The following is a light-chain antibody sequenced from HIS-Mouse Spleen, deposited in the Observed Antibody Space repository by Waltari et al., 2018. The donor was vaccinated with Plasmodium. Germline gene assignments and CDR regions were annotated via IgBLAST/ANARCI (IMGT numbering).Light chain of an antibody. CDR2: STN. J-gene: IGLJ2*01. V-gene: IGLV8-61*01. CDR1: SGSVSTSYY. Sequence: QTVVNQEPSFSVSPGGTVTLTCGLSSGSVSTSYYPSWYQQTPGQAPRTLIYSTNPRSSGVPDRFSGSILGNKAALTITGAQADDESDYYCVLYMGSGIWVFGGGTKLTVL. CDR3: VLYMGSGIWV.